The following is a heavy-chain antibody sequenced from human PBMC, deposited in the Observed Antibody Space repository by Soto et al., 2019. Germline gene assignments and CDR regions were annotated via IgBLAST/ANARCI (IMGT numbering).Heavy chain of an antibody. D-gene: IGHD4-17*01. Sequence: QVQLQESGPGLVKPSETLSLSCTVSGGPIVSYYWSWIRQPPGEGLEWIGYIYYSGTTKYNPSLESRVTISVDTSKKQFYLKLNSVTAADTAVYYCARRHGDHSTFAFQIWGQGTMVTVSS. V-gene: IGHV4-59*01. CDR3: ARRHGDHSTFAFQI. CDR2: IYYSGTT. CDR1: GGPIVSYY. J-gene: IGHJ3*02.